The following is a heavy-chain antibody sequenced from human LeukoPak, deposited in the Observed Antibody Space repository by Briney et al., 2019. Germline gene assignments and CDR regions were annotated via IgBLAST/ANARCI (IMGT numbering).Heavy chain of an antibody. CDR2: ISGSGGST. D-gene: IGHD7-27*01. J-gene: IGHJ4*02. CDR3: AKDRDLTGDRKPGYFDC. V-gene: IGHV3-23*01. Sequence: GGSLRLSCAASGFTLSSFAMSWVRQAPGKGLEWVSAISGSGGSTYYTDSVKGRFTISRDNSKNTLYLQMYSLRADDTAVYYCAKDRDLTGDRKPGYFDCWGRGTLVTVSS. CDR1: GFTLSSFA.